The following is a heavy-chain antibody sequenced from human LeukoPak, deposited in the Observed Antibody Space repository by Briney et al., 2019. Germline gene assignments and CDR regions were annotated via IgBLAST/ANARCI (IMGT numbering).Heavy chain of an antibody. CDR2: INPNSGGT. CDR1: GYTLTELS. Sequence: ASVKVSCKVSGYTLTELSMHWVRQAPGKGLEWMGWINPNSGGTNYAQKFQGRVTMTRDTSISTAYMELSRLRSDDTAVYYCARGGKRKTWPDYWGQGTLVTVSS. CDR3: ARGGKRKTWPDY. V-gene: IGHV1-2*02. J-gene: IGHJ4*02.